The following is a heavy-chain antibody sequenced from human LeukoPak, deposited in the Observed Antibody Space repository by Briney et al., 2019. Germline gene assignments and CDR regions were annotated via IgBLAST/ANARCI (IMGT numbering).Heavy chain of an antibody. CDR3: ARDPAYYDFWSEYP. D-gene: IGHD3-3*01. V-gene: IGHV1-2*02. CDR2: INPNSGGT. CDR1: GYTFTGYY. J-gene: IGHJ5*02. Sequence: ASVKVSCKASGYTFTGYYMHWVRQAPGQGLEWMGWINPNSGGTNYAQKFQGRVTMTRDTSISTAYMELNRLRSDDTAVYYCARDPAYYDFWSEYPWGQGTLVTVSS.